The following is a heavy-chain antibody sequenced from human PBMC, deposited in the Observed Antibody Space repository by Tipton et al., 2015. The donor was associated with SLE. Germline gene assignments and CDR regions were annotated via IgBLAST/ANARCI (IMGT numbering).Heavy chain of an antibody. CDR3: DSSGEYPHDAFDI. Sequence: QLVQSGPEVKKPGSSVKVSCKASGDTFSSYTFSWMRQAPGQGLEWLGRIMPILSKATYTQKFQGRVTITADKSASTVYMQLSSLRSEDTAIYYYDSSGEYPHDAFDIWGQGTKVTVSS. CDR2: IMPILSKA. CDR1: GDTFSSYT. J-gene: IGHJ3*02. V-gene: IGHV1-69*09. D-gene: IGHD3-22*01.